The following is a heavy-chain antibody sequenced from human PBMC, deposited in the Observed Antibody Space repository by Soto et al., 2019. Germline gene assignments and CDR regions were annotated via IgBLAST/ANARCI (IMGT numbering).Heavy chain of an antibody. J-gene: IGHJ4*02. CDR3: ARGREHDS. Sequence: GASVKVSCKTSGYTFTSYGINWVRQAPGQGLEWMGWISANNGNTEYAQKLQDRVTMTTDTSTSTAYMELRSLASDDTAVYYCARGREHDSWGQGTLVTVSS. CDR1: GYTFTSYG. V-gene: IGHV1-18*01. CDR2: ISANNGNT. D-gene: IGHD1-26*01.